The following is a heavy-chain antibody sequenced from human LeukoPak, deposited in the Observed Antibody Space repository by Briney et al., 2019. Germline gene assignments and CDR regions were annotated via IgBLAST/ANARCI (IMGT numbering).Heavy chain of an antibody. CDR1: GFTFSSYG. Sequence: GGSLRLSCAASGFTFSSYGMHWVRQAPGKGLEWVAVIWYDGSNKYYADSVKGRFTISRDNSKNTMYLQMNSLRAEDTAVYYCASSTVTTGYYYYYGYGRLGPRDHGHRLL. D-gene: IGHD4-17*01. V-gene: IGHV3-33*01. CDR3: ASSTVTTGYYYYYGYGR. CDR2: IWYDGSNK. J-gene: IGHJ6*02.